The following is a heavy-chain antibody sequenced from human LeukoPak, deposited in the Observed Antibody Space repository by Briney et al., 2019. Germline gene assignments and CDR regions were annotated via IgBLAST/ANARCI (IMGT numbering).Heavy chain of an antibody. J-gene: IGHJ4*02. CDR2: IDQYGRAK. CDR3: ARAGSYGSILDY. CDR1: GFTFSNYW. D-gene: IGHD5-18*01. Sequence: GGSLRLSCAASGFTFSNYWMSWVRQAPGKGLEWVASIDQYGRAKYYVDSVRGRFTFSRDNTKNSLHLQMNSLRAEDTAVYYCARAGSYGSILDYWGQGTRVIDSS. V-gene: IGHV3-7*04.